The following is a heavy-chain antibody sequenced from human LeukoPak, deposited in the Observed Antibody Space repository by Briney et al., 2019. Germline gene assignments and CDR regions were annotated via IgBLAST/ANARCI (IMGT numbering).Heavy chain of an antibody. CDR1: GYTFTCYA. D-gene: IGHD6-19*01. Sequence: ASVKVSCKASGYTFTCYAMHWVRQAPGQRLEWMGWINAGNGNTKYSQKFQGRVTITRDTSASTAYMELSSLRSEDTAVCYCARAPGIAVAGTQFDYWGQGTLVTVSS. J-gene: IGHJ4*02. CDR3: ARAPGIAVAGTQFDY. CDR2: INAGNGNT. V-gene: IGHV1-3*01.